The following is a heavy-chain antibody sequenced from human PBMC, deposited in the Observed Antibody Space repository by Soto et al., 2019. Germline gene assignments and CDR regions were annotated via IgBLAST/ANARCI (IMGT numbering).Heavy chain of an antibody. CDR2: ISGTSGIT. CDR3: ARGSVTVVVTFDY. Sequence: VGSLRLSCAASGFIFNNYPMSWVRQAPGKGLEWVSSISGTSGITYYADSVKGRFTISRDNSKNTLYLQLNTLRAEDTAVYYCARGSVTVVVTFDYWGQGALVTVSS. CDR1: GFIFNNYP. V-gene: IGHV3-23*01. D-gene: IGHD3-22*01. J-gene: IGHJ4*02.